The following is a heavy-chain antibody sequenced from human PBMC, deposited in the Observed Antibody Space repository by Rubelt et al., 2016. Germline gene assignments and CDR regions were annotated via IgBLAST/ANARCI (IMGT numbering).Heavy chain of an antibody. CDR3: ARDYDLLVYYFDY. CDR1: GGSISSYY. V-gene: IGHV4-59*12. Sequence: QVQLQESGPGLVKPSETLSLTCTVSGGSISSYYWSWIRQPPGKGLEWIGYIYYSGSTNYNPSLKSRVTIAVDTSKNQFSLRLSSVTAADTAVYYCARDYDLLVYYFDYWGQGTLVTVSS. CDR2: IYYSGST. D-gene: IGHD2-8*02. J-gene: IGHJ4*02.